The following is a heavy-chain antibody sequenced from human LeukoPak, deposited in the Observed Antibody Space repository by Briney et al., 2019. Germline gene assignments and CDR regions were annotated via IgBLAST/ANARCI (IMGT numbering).Heavy chain of an antibody. CDR3: ARRQGYCSSTSCPGYYFDY. J-gene: IGHJ4*02. Sequence: SVEVSCKASGGTFSSYAISWVRQAPGQGLEWMGRIIPILGIANYAQKFQGRVTITADKSTSTAYMELSSLRSEDTAVYYCARRQGYCSSTSCPGYYFDYWGQGTLVTVSS. D-gene: IGHD2-2*01. V-gene: IGHV1-69*04. CDR2: IIPILGIA. CDR1: GGTFSSYA.